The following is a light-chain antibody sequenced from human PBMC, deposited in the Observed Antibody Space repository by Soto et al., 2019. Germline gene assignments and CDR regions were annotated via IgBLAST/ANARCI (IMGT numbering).Light chain of an antibody. Sequence: QSVLTQTASVSGSPGQSITISCTGTSSDVGGYNYVSWYQQHPGKAPKLMIYDVSNRPSGVSNRFSGSKSGNTASLTISGLQAEDEADYYCSSYTSSSSYVFGTGTKVT. CDR3: SSYTSSSSYV. CDR2: DVS. J-gene: IGLJ1*01. CDR1: SSDVGGYNY. V-gene: IGLV2-14*01.